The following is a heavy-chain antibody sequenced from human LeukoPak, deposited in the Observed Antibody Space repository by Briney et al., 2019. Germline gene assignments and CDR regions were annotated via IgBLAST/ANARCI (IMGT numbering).Heavy chain of an antibody. V-gene: IGHV4-59*01. CDR1: GGSITTYY. J-gene: IGHJ4*02. CDR2: IYYTGNT. D-gene: IGHD2-21*02. CDR3: ASGSVVTALDQ. Sequence: KPSETLSLTCALSGGSITTYYWTWIRQPPGQALEWIGYIYYTGNTKYNPSLESRVTMSIDTSKNEFSLKIYSVNAADTAVYFCASGSVVTALDQWGQGTLVTVSS.